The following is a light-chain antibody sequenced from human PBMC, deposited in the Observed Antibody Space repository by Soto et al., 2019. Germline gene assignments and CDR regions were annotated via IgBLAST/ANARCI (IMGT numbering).Light chain of an antibody. J-gene: IGLJ2*01. CDR2: DVT. V-gene: IGLV2-11*01. Sequence: QSVLTQPRSVSGSPGQSVTISCTRTSSDIGDSNYLSWYQQHPGKAPKLLIYDVTRRTLGVPDRFSGSKSGNTDSLTISGLQAEDEADYFCCSYAGSYTLVFGGGTKVTVL. CDR1: SSDIGDSNY. CDR3: CSYAGSYTLV.